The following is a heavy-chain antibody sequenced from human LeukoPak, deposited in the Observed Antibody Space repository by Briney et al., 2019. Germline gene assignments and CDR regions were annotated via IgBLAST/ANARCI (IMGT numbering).Heavy chain of an antibody. J-gene: IGHJ3*02. V-gene: IGHV3-30*03. Sequence: GGSLRLSCAASGFTFSTSVMHWVRQAPGKGLEWVAVISYDGNNKYYADSVKGRFTISRDNSKNTLYLRMNSLRAEDTAVYYCARKGYPPDAFDIWGQGTMVTVSS. CDR1: GFTFSTSV. D-gene: IGHD2-15*01. CDR2: ISYDGNNK. CDR3: ARKGYPPDAFDI.